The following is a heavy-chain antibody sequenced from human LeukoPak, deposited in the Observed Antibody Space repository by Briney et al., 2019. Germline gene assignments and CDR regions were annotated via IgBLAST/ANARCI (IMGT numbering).Heavy chain of an antibody. V-gene: IGHV4-34*01. CDR2: INHSGST. J-gene: IGHJ3*02. CDR3: ASGSYYTGGAFDI. Sequence: PSETLSLTCAVYGGSFSGYYWSWIRQPPGKGLEWIGEINHSGSTNYNPSLKSRVTISVDTSKNQFSLKLSSVTAADTAVYYCASGSYYTGGAFDIWGQGTMVTVSS. D-gene: IGHD1-26*01. CDR1: GGSFSGYY.